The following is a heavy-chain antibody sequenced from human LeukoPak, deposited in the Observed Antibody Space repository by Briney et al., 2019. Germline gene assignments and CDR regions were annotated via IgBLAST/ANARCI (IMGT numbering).Heavy chain of an antibody. J-gene: IGHJ4*02. CDR3: ANNFRHSGSYYGFDY. Sequence: GGSLRLSCAASGFTFSNFAMTWVRQAPGKGLEWVSVISGSGGNAYYADSVKGRFTISRDNSKSTLYLQMSSLRAEDTAVYYCANNFRHSGSYYGFDYWGQGALVTVSS. CDR2: ISGSGGNA. CDR1: GFTFSNFA. V-gene: IGHV3-23*01. D-gene: IGHD1-26*01.